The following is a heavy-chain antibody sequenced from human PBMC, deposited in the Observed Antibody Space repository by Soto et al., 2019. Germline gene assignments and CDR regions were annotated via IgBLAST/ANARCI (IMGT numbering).Heavy chain of an antibody. CDR1: GDSVSSNSAA. CDR2: TYYRSKWYN. D-gene: IGHD3-22*01. V-gene: IGHV6-1*01. CDR3: AREYYYDSSGPPRTRAFDI. J-gene: IGHJ3*02. Sequence: KQSQTLSLTCAISGDSVSSNSAAWNWIRQSPSRGLEWLGRTYYRSKWYNDYAVSVKSRITINPDTSKNQFSLQLNSVTPEDTAVYYCAREYYYDSSGPPRTRAFDIWGQGTMVTVSS.